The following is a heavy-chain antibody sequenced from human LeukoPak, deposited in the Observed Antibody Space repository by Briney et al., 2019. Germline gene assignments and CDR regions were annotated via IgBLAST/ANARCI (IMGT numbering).Heavy chain of an antibody. V-gene: IGHV3-23*01. CDR2: ISGSGGST. CDR3: AKCGDIVVVPAAPGVDY. J-gene: IGHJ4*02. D-gene: IGHD2-2*01. CDR1: GFTFSSYA. Sequence: GGSLRLSCAASGFTFSSYAMSWVRQAPGKGLEWVSAISGSGGSTYYADSMKGRFTISRDNSKNTLYLQMNSLRAEDTAVYYCAKCGDIVVVPAAPGVDYWGQGTLVTVSS.